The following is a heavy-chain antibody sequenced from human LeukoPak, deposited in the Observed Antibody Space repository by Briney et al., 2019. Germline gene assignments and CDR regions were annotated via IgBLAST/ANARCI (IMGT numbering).Heavy chain of an antibody. V-gene: IGHV3-23*01. Sequence: GGSLRLSCAVSGITLSNYGMSWVRQAPGKGLEWVSVISGSGGTTYYADSVKGRFTISRDNSKNTLYLQMNSLRAEDTAVYYCAKGAGDTSRWFDYWGQGTLVTVSS. CDR2: ISGSGGTT. CDR3: AKGAGDTSRWFDY. CDR1: GITLSNYG. J-gene: IGHJ4*02. D-gene: IGHD2-2*01.